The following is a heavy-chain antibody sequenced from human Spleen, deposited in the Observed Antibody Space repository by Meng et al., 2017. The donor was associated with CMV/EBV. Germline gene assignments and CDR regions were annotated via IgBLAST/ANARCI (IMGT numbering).Heavy chain of an antibody. CDR1: GYSFTGYY. Sequence: ASVKVSCKASGYSFTGYYIHWVRQAPGIGLEWMGWINPNSGGTNYAQNFQGRVTMTRDTSISTVDMELSGLTSDDTAMYYCAGGGSAWHEILHWGQGTLVTVSS. CDR3: AGGGSAWHEILH. D-gene: IGHD6-19*01. J-gene: IGHJ4*02. CDR2: INPNSGGT. V-gene: IGHV1-2*02.